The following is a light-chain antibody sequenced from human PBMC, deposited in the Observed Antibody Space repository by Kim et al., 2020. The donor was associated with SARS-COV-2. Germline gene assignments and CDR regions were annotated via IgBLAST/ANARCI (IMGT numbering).Light chain of an antibody. V-gene: IGLV1-44*01. CDR3: AAWDDNLNGVG. Sequence: GKRVTLFCSGSYSNVDRNTVNWWQQLPGTAPKLLIFGYNQRPSGVPARFSASKSGTSASLAISGLQSEDEADYYCAAWDDNLNGVGFGGGTQLTVL. CDR1: YSNVDRNT. J-gene: IGLJ2*01. CDR2: GYN.